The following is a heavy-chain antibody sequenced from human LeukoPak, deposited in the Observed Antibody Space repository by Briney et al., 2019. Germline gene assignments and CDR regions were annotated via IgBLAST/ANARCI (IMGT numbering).Heavy chain of an antibody. V-gene: IGHV3-23*01. J-gene: IGHJ4*02. CDR3: AKDAAGPEY. CDR1: GLTFSIYS. Sequence: GGSLRLSCVVSGLTFSIYSMTWVRQAPGKGLEWVSGISASGGETWYPDSVKGRFTISRDNSKNTLFLQMNSLRVEDTAIYYCAKDAAGPEYWGQGTLVTVSS. D-gene: IGHD6-13*01. CDR2: ISASGGET.